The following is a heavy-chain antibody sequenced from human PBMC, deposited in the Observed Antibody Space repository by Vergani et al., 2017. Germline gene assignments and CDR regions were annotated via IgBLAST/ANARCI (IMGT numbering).Heavy chain of an antibody. J-gene: IGHJ4*02. V-gene: IGHV4-39*01. Sequence: QLQLQESGPGLVKPSETLSLTCTVSGGSISSSSYYWGWIRQPPGKGLEWIGSIYYSGSTYYNPSLKSRVTISVDTSKNQFSLKLSSVTAADTAVYYCARSDFWSGYCFDYWGQGTLVTVSS. CDR3: ARSDFWSGYCFDY. D-gene: IGHD3-3*01. CDR1: GGSISSSSYY. CDR2: IYYSGST.